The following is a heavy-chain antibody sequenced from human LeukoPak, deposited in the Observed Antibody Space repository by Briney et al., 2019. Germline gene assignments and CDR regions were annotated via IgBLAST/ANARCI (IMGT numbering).Heavy chain of an antibody. CDR1: GFTFSDAW. J-gene: IGHJ4*02. CDR2: IKSRNRGETV. V-gene: IGHV3-15*01. CDR3: TTDASTTLSNTFDY. D-gene: IGHD4-17*01. Sequence: GGSLRLSCAASGFTFSDAWMNWVRLAPGKGLEWVGRIKSRNRGETVDYAAPVKGRFTISRDDSKTTVYLQMNSLKTEDTAIYYCTTDASTTLSNTFDYWGQGTLVTVSS.